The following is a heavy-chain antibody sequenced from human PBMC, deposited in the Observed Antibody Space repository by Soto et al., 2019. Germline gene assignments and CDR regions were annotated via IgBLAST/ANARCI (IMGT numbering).Heavy chain of an antibody. J-gene: IGHJ4*02. D-gene: IGHD3-3*01. Sequence: SETLSLTCTVSGGSISSYYWSWIRQPPGKGLEWIGYIYYSGSTNYNPSLKSRVTLSVDTSDNQFSLKLSSVTAADTAVYYCARTYDFWSGYLPSYYFDYWGQGTLVTVSS. V-gene: IGHV4-59*01. CDR3: ARTYDFWSGYLPSYYFDY. CDR1: GGSISSYY. CDR2: IYYSGST.